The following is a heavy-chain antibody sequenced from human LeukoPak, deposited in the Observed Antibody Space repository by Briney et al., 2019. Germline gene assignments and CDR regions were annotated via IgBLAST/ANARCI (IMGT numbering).Heavy chain of an antibody. Sequence: PGGSLRLSCADSGFTFSIYAICWVPQAPREGLEWVSAISGSGGSTYYADSVKGRFTISRDNSKNTLYLQMNSLRAEDTAVYYCASSSCGGDCYRLDYWGQGTLVTVSS. V-gene: IGHV3-23*01. D-gene: IGHD2-21*02. J-gene: IGHJ4*02. CDR3: ASSSCGGDCYRLDY. CDR1: GFTFSIYA. CDR2: ISGSGGST.